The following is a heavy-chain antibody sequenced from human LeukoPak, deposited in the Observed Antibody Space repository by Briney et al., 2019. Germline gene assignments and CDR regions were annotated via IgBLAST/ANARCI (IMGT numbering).Heavy chain of an antibody. D-gene: IGHD4-11*01. J-gene: IGHJ4*02. V-gene: IGHV3-30*02. CDR1: GFTFSSYG. CDR3: ANAPSKSKPDFDY. Sequence: PGGSLRLSCAASGFTFSSYGMHWVRQAPGKGLEWVAFIRYDGSNKYYADSVKGRFTISRDNSKNTLYLQMNSLRAEDTAVYYCANAPSKSKPDFDYWGQGTLVTVSS. CDR2: IRYDGSNK.